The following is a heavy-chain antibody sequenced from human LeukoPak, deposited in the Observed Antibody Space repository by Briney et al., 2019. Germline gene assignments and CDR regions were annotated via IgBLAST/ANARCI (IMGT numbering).Heavy chain of an antibody. Sequence: AETLTLTCTVSDDSISTNSYYWNWIRQPPGKGLEWIGSIYYSGSTYYNPSLKSRVTISVDTSKNQFSLKLSSVTAADTAVYYCARPNIMRGRASTPSGPYYYYYMDVWGKGTTVTVSS. CDR1: DDSISTNSYY. V-gene: IGHV4-39*01. CDR2: IYYSGST. J-gene: IGHJ6*03. CDR3: ARPNIMRGRASTPSGPYYYYYMDV. D-gene: IGHD1-14*01.